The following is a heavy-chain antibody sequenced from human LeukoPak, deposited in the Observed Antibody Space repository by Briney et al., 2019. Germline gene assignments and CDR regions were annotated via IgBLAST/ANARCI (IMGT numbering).Heavy chain of an antibody. CDR2: IIPMVNTP. D-gene: IGHD4-17*01. CDR3: AIFQGTYGDNDNDY. Sequence: GASVKVSCKASGGTFRSYAINWVRLAPGKGLEWMGGIIPMVNTPKYAQKFQGRVTITADESTSKGYMEVSSLRSEDTAVYYCAIFQGTYGDNDNDYWGQGTLVTVSS. J-gene: IGHJ4*02. V-gene: IGHV1-69*13. CDR1: GGTFRSYA.